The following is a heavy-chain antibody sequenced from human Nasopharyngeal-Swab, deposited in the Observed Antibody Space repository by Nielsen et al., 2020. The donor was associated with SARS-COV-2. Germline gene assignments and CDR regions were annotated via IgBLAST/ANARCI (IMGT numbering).Heavy chain of an antibody. J-gene: IGHJ3*02. CDR2: IIPIFGTA. CDR1: GGTFSSYA. Sequence: SVKVSCKASGGTFSSYAISWVRQAPGQGLEWMGGIIPIFGTADYAQKFQGRVAITADKSTSTAYMELSSLRSEDTAVYYCARGDTIFGKGSYDAFDIWGQGTMVTVSS. D-gene: IGHD3-3*01. CDR3: ARGDTIFGKGSYDAFDI. V-gene: IGHV1-69*06.